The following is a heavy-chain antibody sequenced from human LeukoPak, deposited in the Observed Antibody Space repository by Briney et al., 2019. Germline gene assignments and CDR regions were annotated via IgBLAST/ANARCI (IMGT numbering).Heavy chain of an antibody. V-gene: IGHV4-59*01. CDR2: IYYTGST. Sequence: SETLSLTCTVSGGFISSYYWSWIRQPPGKGLEWNGYIYYTGSTNYNSSLKSRVTISVDTSKNQLSLKLTSVTAADTAVYYCARGVNSGYFDYCGQGTLVTVSS. CDR3: ARGVNSGYFDY. D-gene: IGHD1-26*01. J-gene: IGHJ4*02. CDR1: GGFISSYY.